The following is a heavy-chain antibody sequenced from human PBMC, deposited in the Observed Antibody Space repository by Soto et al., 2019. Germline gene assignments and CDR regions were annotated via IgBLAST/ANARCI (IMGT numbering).Heavy chain of an antibody. J-gene: IGHJ5*02. Sequence: QVQLVQSGAEVKKPGSSVKVSCKASGGTFSSYTISWVRQAPGQGLEWMGRIIPILGIANYAQKFQGRVTITADKSTSTAYMELSSLRSEDTAVYYCASEIYYGSGRNRGWSDPWGQGTLVTVSS. V-gene: IGHV1-69*02. CDR3: ASEIYYGSGRNRGWSDP. CDR1: GGTFSSYT. D-gene: IGHD3-10*01. CDR2: IIPILGIA.